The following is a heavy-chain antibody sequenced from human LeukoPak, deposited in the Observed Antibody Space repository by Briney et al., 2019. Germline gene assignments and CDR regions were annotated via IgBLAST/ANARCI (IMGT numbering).Heavy chain of an antibody. Sequence: GGSLRLSCAASGFTFSSYAMSWVRQAPGKGLEWVANIKQDGSEKYYVDSVKGRFTISRDNAKNSLYLQMNSLRAEDTAVYYCAREGKGIAAGYYFDYWGQGTLVTVSS. CDR3: AREGKGIAAGYYFDY. CDR1: GFTFSSYA. D-gene: IGHD6-13*01. CDR2: IKQDGSEK. V-gene: IGHV3-7*01. J-gene: IGHJ4*02.